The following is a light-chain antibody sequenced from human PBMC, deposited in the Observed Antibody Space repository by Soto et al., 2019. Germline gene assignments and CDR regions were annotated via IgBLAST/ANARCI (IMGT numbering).Light chain of an antibody. CDR1: QSVSSN. V-gene: IGKV3-15*01. J-gene: IGKJ1*01. CDR3: QQYNNWPRT. Sequence: EIVMTQSPATLSLSPGERATLSCRASQSVSSNLAWYQQKPGQAPRLLIYGASTRATGIPARFSGSGSRKDSAPTISRLQSEDFAVYYCQQYNNWPRTFGQGTKVEIK. CDR2: GAS.